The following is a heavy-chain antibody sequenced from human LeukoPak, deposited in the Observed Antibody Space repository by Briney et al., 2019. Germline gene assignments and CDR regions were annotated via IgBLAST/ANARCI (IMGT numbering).Heavy chain of an antibody. CDR2: IYYSGST. J-gene: IGHJ5*02. V-gene: IGHV4-39*01. CDR1: GGSISSSSYY. Sequence: SETLSLTCTVSGGSISSSSYYWGWIRQPPGKGLEWIGSIYYSGSTYYNPSLKSRVTISVDTSKNQFSLKLSSVTAADTAVYYCARSMVRGVMPLNWFDPWGQGTLVTVSS. D-gene: IGHD3-10*01. CDR3: ARSMVRGVMPLNWFDP.